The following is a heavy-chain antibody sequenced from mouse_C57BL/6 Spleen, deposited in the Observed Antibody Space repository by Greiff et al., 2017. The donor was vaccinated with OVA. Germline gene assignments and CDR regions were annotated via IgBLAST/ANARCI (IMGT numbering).Heavy chain of an antibody. V-gene: IGHV5-9-1*02. Sequence: EVQVVESGEGLVKPGGSLKLSCAASGFTFSSYAMSWVRQTPEKRLEWVAYISSGGDYIYYADTVKGRFTISRDNARNTLYLQMSSLKSEDTAMYYCTRDRFPYAMDYWGQGTSVTVSS. CDR2: ISSGGDYI. CDR1: GFTFSSYA. J-gene: IGHJ4*01. CDR3: TRDRFPYAMDY.